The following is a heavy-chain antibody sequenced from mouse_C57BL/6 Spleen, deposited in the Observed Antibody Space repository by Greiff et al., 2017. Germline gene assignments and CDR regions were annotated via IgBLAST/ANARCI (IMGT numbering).Heavy chain of an antibody. CDR2: IRSKSNNYAT. CDR3: VRHGSSLLYAMDY. CDR1: GFSFNTYA. Sequence: EVQRVESGGGLVQPKGSLKLSCAASGFSFNTYAMNWVRQAPGKGLEWVARIRSKSNNYATYYADSEKDRFTISRDDSESMLYLQMNNLKTEDTAMYYCVRHGSSLLYAMDYWGQGTSVTVSS. D-gene: IGHD1-1*01. V-gene: IGHV10-1*01. J-gene: IGHJ4*01.